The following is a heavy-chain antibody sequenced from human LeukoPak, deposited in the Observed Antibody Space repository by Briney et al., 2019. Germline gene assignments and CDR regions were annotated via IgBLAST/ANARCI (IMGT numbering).Heavy chain of an antibody. CDR2: IYPGDSDT. CDR3: ARMGPGGHSSGYYPDAFDI. J-gene: IGHJ3*02. D-gene: IGHD3-22*01. Sequence: GESLKISCKGSGYSFTSYWIGWVRQMPGKGLEWMGIIYPGDSDTRYSPSFQGQVTISADKSISTAYLQWSSLKASDTAMYYCARMGPGGHSSGYYPDAFDIWGQGTMVTVSS. CDR1: GYSFTSYW. V-gene: IGHV5-51*01.